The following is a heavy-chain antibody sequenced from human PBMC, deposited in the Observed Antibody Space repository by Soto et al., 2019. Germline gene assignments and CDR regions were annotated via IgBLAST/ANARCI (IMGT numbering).Heavy chain of an antibody. D-gene: IGHD2-2*01. V-gene: IGHV1-2*02. CDR1: GYTFTGYY. J-gene: IGHJ4*02. Sequence: ASVKVSCKASGYTFTGYYMHWVRQAPGQGLEWMGWINPNSGCTNYAQKFQGRVTMTRDTSISTAYMELSRLRSDDTAVYYCARADYDYCSSTSCIGYPSPRFDYWGQGTLVTVSS. CDR2: INPNSGCT. CDR3: ARADYDYCSSTSCIGYPSPRFDY.